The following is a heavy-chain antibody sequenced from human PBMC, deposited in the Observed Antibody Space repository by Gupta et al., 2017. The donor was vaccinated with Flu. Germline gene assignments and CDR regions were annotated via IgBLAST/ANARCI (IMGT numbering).Heavy chain of an antibody. Sequence: GLQWVATISASGNKTHYADSVKGRFTISRDNFKNMVYLQMSSLRAEDAAAYFCAKQMAYCGGDCEYYYYGAVAWGQGTTVTVSS. CDR2: ISASGNKT. V-gene: IGHV3-23*01. D-gene: IGHD2-21*02. J-gene: IGHJ6*02. CDR3: AKQMAYCGGDCEYYYYGAVA.